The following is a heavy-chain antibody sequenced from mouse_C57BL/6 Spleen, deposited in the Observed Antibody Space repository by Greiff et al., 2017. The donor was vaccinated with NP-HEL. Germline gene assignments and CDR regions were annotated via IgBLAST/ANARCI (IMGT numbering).Heavy chain of an antibody. V-gene: IGHV1-64*01. J-gene: IGHJ1*03. Sequence: QVHVKQPGAELVKPGASVKLSCKASGYTFTSYWMHWVKQRPGQGLEWIGMIHPNSGSTNYNEKFKSKATLTVDKSSSTAYMQLSSLTSEDSAVYYCAYYYGSSYRYFDVWGTGTTVTVSS. D-gene: IGHD1-1*01. CDR2: IHPNSGST. CDR3: AYYYGSSYRYFDV. CDR1: GYTFTSYW.